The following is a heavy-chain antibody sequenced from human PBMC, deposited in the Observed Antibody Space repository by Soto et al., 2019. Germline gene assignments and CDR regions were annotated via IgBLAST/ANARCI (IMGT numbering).Heavy chain of an antibody. CDR1: GFTLSSSA. CDR3: XXXXXXXXXXLARH. D-gene: IGHD3-3*02. V-gene: IGHV1-58*01. CDR2: IDVGSGNA. Sequence: QMQLVQSGPEVKKPGTSVKISCKTSGFTLSSSAVHWVRQARGHRLQWIGWIDVGSGNANYAQMDQERVTISSDMXXXXXXXXXXXXXXXXXXXXXXXXXXXXXXXXLARHWGPGTLVTVSS. J-gene: IGHJ4*02.